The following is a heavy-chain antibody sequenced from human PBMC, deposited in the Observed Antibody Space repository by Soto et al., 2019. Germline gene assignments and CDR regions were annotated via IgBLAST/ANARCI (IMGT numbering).Heavy chain of an antibody. CDR1: GFTFTGFW. CDR2: IKQDGTEK. J-gene: IGHJ6*02. CDR3: ARGLFNYFYGMDV. D-gene: IGHD3-22*01. Sequence: PGGSLRLSCAASGFTFTGFWMNWVRQAPGKGLEWVANIKQDGTEKNAVDSVKGRFTISRDNAKNLLYLQMNSLRAEDTAIYYCARGLFNYFYGMDVWGQGTTVTVSS. V-gene: IGHV3-7*01.